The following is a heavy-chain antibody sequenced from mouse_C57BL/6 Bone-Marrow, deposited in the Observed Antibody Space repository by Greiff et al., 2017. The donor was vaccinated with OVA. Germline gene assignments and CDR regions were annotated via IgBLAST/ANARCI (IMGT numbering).Heavy chain of an antibody. CDR2: IRLKSDNYAT. Sequence: EVQVVESGGGLVQPGGSMKLSCVASGFTFSNYWMNWVRQSPEKGLEWVAQIRLKSDNYATHYAESVKGRFTISRDDSKSSVYLQMNNLRAEDTGIYYCTSDYYGSSYDYAMDYWGQGTSVTVSS. V-gene: IGHV6-3*01. D-gene: IGHD1-1*01. J-gene: IGHJ4*01. CDR3: TSDYYGSSYDYAMDY. CDR1: GFTFSNYW.